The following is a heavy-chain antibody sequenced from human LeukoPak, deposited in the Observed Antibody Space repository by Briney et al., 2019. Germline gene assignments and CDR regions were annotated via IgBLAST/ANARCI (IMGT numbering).Heavy chain of an antibody. J-gene: IGHJ4*02. Sequence: PGGSLRLSCAASGFTFSSYWMSWVRQAPGKGLERVANIKQDGSEKYYVDSVKGRFTISRDNANNSLYLQMNSLRAEDTASYYCVKSGNSVLKGAHSPFDSWGQGAQVTVSS. CDR3: VKSGNSVLKGAHSPFDS. D-gene: IGHD6-25*01. CDR2: IKQDGSEK. V-gene: IGHV3-7*03. CDR1: GFTFSSYW.